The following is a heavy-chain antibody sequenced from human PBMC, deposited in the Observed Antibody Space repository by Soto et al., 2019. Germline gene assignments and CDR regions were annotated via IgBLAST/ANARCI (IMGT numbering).Heavy chain of an antibody. J-gene: IGHJ4*02. CDR2: VYHTGST. CDR1: GGSISSTNW. CDR3: ARGQDRSKGGDN. Sequence: SETLSLTCVVSGGSISSTNWWTWVRQTPGKGLEWIGEVYHTGSTKYNPSLKNRVTISVDKSNNQFSLNLKSVTAADTAVYFCARGQDRSKGGDNWAQGTLVTVSS. V-gene: IGHV4-4*02. D-gene: IGHD3-22*01.